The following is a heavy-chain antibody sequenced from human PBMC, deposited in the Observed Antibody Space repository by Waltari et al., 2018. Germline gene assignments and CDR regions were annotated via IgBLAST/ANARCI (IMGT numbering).Heavy chain of an antibody. CDR2: ISGSGGST. CDR1: GFPFSSYA. V-gene: IGHV3-23*01. D-gene: IGHD5-12*01. J-gene: IGHJ6*02. Sequence: EVQLLESGGGLVQPGGSLRLSCAASGFPFSSYAMRWVRQAPGKGLGWVSAISGSGGSTYYADSVKGRFTISRDNSKNTLYLQMNSLRAEDTAVYYCAKVDSGGYLYYYYYGMDVWGQGTTVTVSS. CDR3: AKVDSGGYLYYYYYGMDV.